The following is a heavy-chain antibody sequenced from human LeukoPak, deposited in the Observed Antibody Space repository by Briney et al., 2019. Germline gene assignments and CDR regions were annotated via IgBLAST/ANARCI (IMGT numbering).Heavy chain of an antibody. CDR2: IWYDGSNK. CDR3: ARGRWLQLPGDY. D-gene: IGHD5-24*01. V-gene: IGHV3-33*01. CDR1: GFTFSSYG. Sequence: GGSLRLSCAASGFTFSSYGMHWVHQAPGKGLEWVAVIWYDGSNKYYADSVKGRFTISRDNSKNTLYLQMNSLRAEDTAVYYCARGRWLQLPGDYWGQGTLVTVSS. J-gene: IGHJ4*02.